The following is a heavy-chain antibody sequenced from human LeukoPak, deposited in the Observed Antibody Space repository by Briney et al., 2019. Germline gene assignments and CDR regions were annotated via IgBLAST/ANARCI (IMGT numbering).Heavy chain of an antibody. CDR3: AIMHGYYDGSGYWVQ. J-gene: IGHJ4*02. CDR2: ISPSADRT. D-gene: IGHD3-22*01. Sequence: GGSLRLSCAASGFTFSSYAMSWVRQAPGRGLEWVSFISPSADRTSNADSVEGRFTISRDNPRNTLYLQMNSLRDEDTAVYYCAIMHGYYDGSGYWVQWGQGTLVTVSS. CDR1: GFTFSSYA. V-gene: IGHV3-23*01.